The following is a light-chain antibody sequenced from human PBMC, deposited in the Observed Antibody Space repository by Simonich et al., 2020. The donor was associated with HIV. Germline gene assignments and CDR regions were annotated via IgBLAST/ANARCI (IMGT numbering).Light chain of an antibody. Sequence: EIVLTQSPGTLSLSPGERATLSCRTSQSVSSSYLAWDQQKPGQAPRLLIYGPSTRATGLPDRFSGSESETDFTLTISRLEPEDFAVYYCQQYNDWPPWTFGQGTKVEIK. J-gene: IGKJ1*01. CDR1: QSVSSSY. CDR2: GPS. CDR3: QQYNDWPPWT. V-gene: IGKV3-20*01.